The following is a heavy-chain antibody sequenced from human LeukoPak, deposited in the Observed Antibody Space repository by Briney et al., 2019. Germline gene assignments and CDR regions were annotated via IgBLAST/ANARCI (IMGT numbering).Heavy chain of an antibody. V-gene: IGHV4-4*07. CDR1: GGSISSYY. J-gene: IGHJ5*02. Sequence: SETLSLTCTVSGGSISSYYLSWIRRPAGKGLEWIGRIYSRGTTYNPSLKDRVTMSADTSRNHVSLTLNSVTAADTAVYYCARDSGTTGEVKFDPWGQGTLVTVSS. CDR2: IYSRGT. D-gene: IGHD3-10*01. CDR3: ARDSGTTGEVKFDP.